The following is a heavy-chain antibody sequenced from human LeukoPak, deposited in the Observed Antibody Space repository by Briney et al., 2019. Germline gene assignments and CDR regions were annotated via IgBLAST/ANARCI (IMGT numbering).Heavy chain of an antibody. V-gene: IGHV3-21*01. CDR1: GFTFSSYS. CDR2: ISSSSSYI. CDR3: ARAHVRYSYGSVDY. Sequence: GGSLRLSCAASGFTFSSYSMNWVRQAPGKGLEWVSSISSSSSYIYYADSVKGRFTISRDNAKNSLYLQMNSLRDEDTAVYYCARAHVRYSYGSVDYWGQGTLVTVSS. D-gene: IGHD5-18*01. J-gene: IGHJ4*02.